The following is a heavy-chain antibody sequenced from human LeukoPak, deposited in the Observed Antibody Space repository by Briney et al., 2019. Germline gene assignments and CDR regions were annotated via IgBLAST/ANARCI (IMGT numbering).Heavy chain of an antibody. CDR2: IYTSGST. V-gene: IGHV4-4*07. J-gene: IGHJ3*02. D-gene: IGHD6-19*01. CDR3: ARDEQGVAGTSDAFDI. CDR1: GGSISSYY. Sequence: PSETLSLTCTVSGGSISSYYWSWIRQPAGKGLEWIGRIYTSGSTNYNPSLKSRVTMSVDTSKNQFSLKLSSVTAADTAVYYCARDEQGVAGTSDAFDIWGQGTTVTVSS.